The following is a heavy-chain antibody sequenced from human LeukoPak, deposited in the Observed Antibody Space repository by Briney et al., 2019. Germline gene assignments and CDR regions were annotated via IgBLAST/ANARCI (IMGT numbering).Heavy chain of an antibody. CDR2: MRSDGYT. Sequence: SETLSLTCTVSGDSISNYYWTWIRQPAGKGLESIGRMRSDGYTNYNPSLTSRVTLSLDTSKNQFSLKLTSVTAADAAVYYFAIDGASNYGDYWYFHLWGRGTLVTVSS. D-gene: IGHD4-17*01. V-gene: IGHV4-4*07. CDR3: AIDGASNYGDYWYFHL. J-gene: IGHJ2*01. CDR1: GDSISNYY.